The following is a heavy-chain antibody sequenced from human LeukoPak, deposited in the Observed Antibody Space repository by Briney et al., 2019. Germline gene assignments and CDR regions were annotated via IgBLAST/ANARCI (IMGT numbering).Heavy chain of an antibody. D-gene: IGHD1-26*01. J-gene: IGHJ4*02. V-gene: IGHV3-23*01. CDR1: GFTFSGYA. CDR3: AKDLVGAHGGVLDY. CDR2: ISGSGGST. Sequence: PGGSLRLSCAASGFTFSGYAMSWVRQAPGKGLEWVSAISGSGGSTYYADSVKGRFTISRDNSKNSLYLQMNSLRAEDTAVYYCAKDLVGAHGGVLDYWGQGTLVTVSS.